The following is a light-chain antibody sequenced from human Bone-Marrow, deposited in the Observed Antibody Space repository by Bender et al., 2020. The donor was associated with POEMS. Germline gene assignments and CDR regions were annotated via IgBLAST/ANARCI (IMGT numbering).Light chain of an antibody. CDR1: SGINVGSYR. V-gene: IGLV5-37*01. Sequence: QPVLTQPPSSSASPGASASLTCTLRSGINVGSYRMYWYHQKPGSPPTYLLYYFSDSDKGQGSGVPSRFSGSKDASANTGILLISGLQSEDEADYYCMIWPGNGWVFGGGTKLTVL. J-gene: IGLJ3*02. CDR3: MIWPGNGWV. CDR2: YFSDSDK.